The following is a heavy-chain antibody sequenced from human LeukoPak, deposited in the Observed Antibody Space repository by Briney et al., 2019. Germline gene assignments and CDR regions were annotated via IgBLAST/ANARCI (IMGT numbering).Heavy chain of an antibody. CDR3: ARGLVVAARGWFDP. V-gene: IGHV1-3*01. Sequence: ASVRVSCKASGHTFTSYAMHWVRQAPGQRLEWMGWINAGNGNTKYSQKFQGRVTITRDTSASTAYMELSSLRSEDTAVYYCARGLVVAARGWFDPWGQGTLVTVPS. CDR2: INAGNGNT. J-gene: IGHJ5*02. CDR1: GHTFTSYA. D-gene: IGHD2-15*01.